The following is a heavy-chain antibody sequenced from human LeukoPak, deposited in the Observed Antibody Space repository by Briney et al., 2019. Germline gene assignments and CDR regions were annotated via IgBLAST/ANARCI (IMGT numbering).Heavy chain of an antibody. CDR2: INPSDGST. Sequence: ASVKVSCKASGYTFISYYMYWVRQAPGQGLEWMGVINPSDGSTAYAQQFQGRVTMTRDTSTSTVYMELSSLRSDDTAVYYCARGYPLSTTAAGTYFQHWGQGTLVTVSS. CDR1: GYTFISYY. J-gene: IGHJ1*01. CDR3: ARGYPLSTTAAGTYFQH. D-gene: IGHD6-13*01. V-gene: IGHV1-46*01.